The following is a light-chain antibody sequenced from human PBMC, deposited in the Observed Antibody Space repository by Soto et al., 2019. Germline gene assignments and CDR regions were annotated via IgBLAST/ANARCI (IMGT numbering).Light chain of an antibody. V-gene: IGKV3-20*01. CDR2: HTS. Sequence: ETVLTQSPGTLSLSPEERATLSCRASQSVGGSFLAWYQQRPGQAPRLLIHHTSYRATGIPDRFSGSGSGTEFTLTISRLEPEDFAVYYCQQYHSSPRTFGQGTKVEIK. J-gene: IGKJ1*01. CDR1: QSVGGSF. CDR3: QQYHSSPRT.